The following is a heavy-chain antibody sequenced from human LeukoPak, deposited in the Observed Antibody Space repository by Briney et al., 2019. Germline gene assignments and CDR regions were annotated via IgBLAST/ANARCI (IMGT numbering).Heavy chain of an antibody. CDR2: INHSGST. V-gene: IGHV4-34*01. CDR3: ARVYSYGFSSIDY. D-gene: IGHD5-18*01. CDR1: GGSFSVYY. J-gene: IGHJ4*02. Sequence: SETLSLTCGVSGGSFSVYYWSWIRQPPGKGLEWIGEINHSGSTNHNPSLKSRVTISVDTSKNQFSLKLSSVTAADTAVYYCARVYSYGFSSIDYWGQGTLVTVSS.